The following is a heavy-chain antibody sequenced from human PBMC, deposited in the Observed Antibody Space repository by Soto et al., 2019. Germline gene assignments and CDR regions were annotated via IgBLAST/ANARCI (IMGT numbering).Heavy chain of an antibody. CDR3: AKDRYGDYGGIDY. V-gene: IGHV3-21*04. D-gene: IGHD4-17*01. Sequence: GGSLRLSCAASGFTFSSYAVNWVRQAPGKGLEWVSSISSSSSFIDYADSVKGRFTISRDNAKNSLFLQMNSLRAEDTAVYYCAKDRYGDYGGIDYWGQGTMVTVSS. J-gene: IGHJ4*02. CDR2: ISSSSSFI. CDR1: GFTFSSYA.